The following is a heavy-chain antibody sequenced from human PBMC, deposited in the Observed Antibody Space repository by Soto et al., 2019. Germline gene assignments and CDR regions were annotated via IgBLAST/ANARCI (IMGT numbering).Heavy chain of an antibody. CDR2: IYYSGST. D-gene: IGHD2-15*01. V-gene: IGHV4-31*03. CDR3: ARGKVENGMDV. CDR1: DGSISSGGYY. Sequence: PSETLSLTCTVSDGSISSGGYYWSWIRQHPGKGLEWIGYIYYSGSTYYNPSLKSRVTISVDTSKNQFSLELSSVTAADTAVDYCARGKVENGMDVWGEGTTSTFSS. J-gene: IGHJ6*04.